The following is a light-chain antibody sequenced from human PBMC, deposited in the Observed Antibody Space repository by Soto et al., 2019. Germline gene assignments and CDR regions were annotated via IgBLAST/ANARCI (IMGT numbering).Light chain of an antibody. J-gene: IGLJ1*01. Sequence: QSALTQPRSVSGSPGQSVTISCTGTSSNIGGYNYVSWYQQHPGKAPKLLIYDVSKRPSGVPDRFSGSKSGNTASLTISGLQAEDEADYYCCSYAGSYTSGVFGTGTKLT. V-gene: IGLV2-11*01. CDR1: SSNIGGYNY. CDR3: CSYAGSYTSGV. CDR2: DVS.